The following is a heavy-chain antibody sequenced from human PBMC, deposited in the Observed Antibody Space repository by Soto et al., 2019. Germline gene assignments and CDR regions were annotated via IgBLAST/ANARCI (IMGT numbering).Heavy chain of an antibody. CDR1: GFTFSSFW. CDR3: TRHGSGDYFLFDP. J-gene: IGHJ5*02. CDR2: ASPDGSST. V-gene: IGHV3-74*01. Sequence: EVPLVESGGGLVQPGGSLRLSCAASGFTFSSFWMHWVRQAPGKGLEWVSRASPDGSSTSYADSVKGRFTISRDNAKNTLFMQMNSLRAEDTAVYYCTRHGSGDYFLFDPWGQGTLVNVSA. D-gene: IGHD4-17*01.